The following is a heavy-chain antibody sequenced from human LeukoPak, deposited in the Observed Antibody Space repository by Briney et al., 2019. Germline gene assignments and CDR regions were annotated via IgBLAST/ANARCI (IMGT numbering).Heavy chain of an antibody. CDR1: GASISSYH. D-gene: IGHD6-19*01. CDR3: ATEQVSGSAWGFDY. V-gene: IGHV4-59*08. CDR2: LFNSGGT. J-gene: IGHJ4*02. Sequence: SETLSLTCTVSGASISSYHWSWIRQPPGKGLEWIGDLFNSGGTSYNASLKSRVTVSVDTSKNQVSLKLTSVTAAGTAVYYCATEQVSGSAWGFDYWGQGSLVTVSS.